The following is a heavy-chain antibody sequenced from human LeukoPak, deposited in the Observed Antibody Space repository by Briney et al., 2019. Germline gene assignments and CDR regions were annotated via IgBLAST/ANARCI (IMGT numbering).Heavy chain of an antibody. CDR2: ISGYNYKT. Sequence: AASVKVPCKAFGYTLSSYGISWLRQAPGQGLEWIGWISGYNYKTKYAQTFQGRVAMTIDTSTKTVSMELRILRSDDTAVYYCARDHEGSPFWRDAFDIWGQGTMVTVSS. CDR3: ARDHEGSPFWRDAFDI. V-gene: IGHV1-18*04. J-gene: IGHJ3*02. CDR1: GYTLSSYG. D-gene: IGHD3-3*01.